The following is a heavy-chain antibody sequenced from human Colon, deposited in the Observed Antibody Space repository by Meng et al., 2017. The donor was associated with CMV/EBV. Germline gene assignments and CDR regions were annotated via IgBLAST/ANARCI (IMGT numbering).Heavy chain of an antibody. Sequence: SCAASGFTFSSYWMHWVRQAPGKGLVWVSRINIDGSSTTYADSVKGRFTISRDNAKNTLYLQMNSLRAEDTAVYYCARRDSSGYLPDYWGQGTLVTVSS. CDR2: INIDGSST. V-gene: IGHV3-74*01. J-gene: IGHJ4*02. D-gene: IGHD3-22*01. CDR1: GFTFSSYW. CDR3: ARRDSSGYLPDY.